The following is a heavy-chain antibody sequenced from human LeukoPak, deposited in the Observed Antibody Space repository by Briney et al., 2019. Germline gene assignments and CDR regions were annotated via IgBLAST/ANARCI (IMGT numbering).Heavy chain of an antibody. V-gene: IGHV4-4*09. CDR3: ATSNDAKSAPFDH. D-gene: IGHD2-8*01. CDR2: INTKGET. J-gene: IGHJ4*02. CDR1: GVSMSAYQ. Sequence: SETLSLTCTVSGVSMSAYQWSWVRQSPEKGLEWIGCINTKGETSYNPSLKSRVTTSVDTSKSQFCLRLTSVTAAETAVYYCATSNDAKSAPFDHWGQGAPVTVSS.